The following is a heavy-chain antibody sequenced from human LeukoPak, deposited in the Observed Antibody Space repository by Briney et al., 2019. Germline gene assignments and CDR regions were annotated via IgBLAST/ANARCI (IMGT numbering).Heavy chain of an antibody. V-gene: IGHV3-30*18. Sequence: GGSLRLSCAASGFTFSSYGMHWVRQAPGKGLEWVAVISYDGSNKYYADSVKGRFTISRGNSKNTLYLQMNSLRAEDTAVYYCAKVFYGGNSAGNDYWGRGTLVTVSS. J-gene: IGHJ4*02. CDR1: GFTFSSYG. CDR3: AKVFYGGNSAGNDY. CDR2: ISYDGSNK. D-gene: IGHD4-23*01.